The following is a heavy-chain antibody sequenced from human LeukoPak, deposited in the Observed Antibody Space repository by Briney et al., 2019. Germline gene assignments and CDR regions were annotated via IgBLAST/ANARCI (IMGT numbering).Heavy chain of an antibody. CDR2: ISAYNGNT. CDR1: GYTFTRYG. D-gene: IGHD3-22*01. J-gene: IGHJ4*02. Sequence: GASVKVSCKASGYTFTRYGISWVRQAPAQGLEWMGWISAYNGNTNNAHTLQGRLTMTTDTSTSTVYMDLRSLRSDDTAVYYCARTYYYDSSGYERRLYYFDYWGQGTLVTVSS. CDR3: ARTYYYDSSGYERRLYYFDY. V-gene: IGHV1-18*01.